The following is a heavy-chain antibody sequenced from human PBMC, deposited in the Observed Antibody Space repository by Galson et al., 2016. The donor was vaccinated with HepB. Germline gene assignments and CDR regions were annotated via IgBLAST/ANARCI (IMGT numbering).Heavy chain of an antibody. CDR2: ISGNNANT. V-gene: IGHV1-18*01. CDR3: ARDWDCSGDSCFGTDGFDI. D-gene: IGHD2-15*01. CDR1: NYTFTSYG. Sequence: SVKVSCKASNYTFTSYGIGWVRQAPGQGLEWMGWISGNNANTYYVEKFQDRVTMTTDTSTTTAYMELRSLRSDDTAVYYCARDWDCSGDSCFGTDGFDIWGQGTMVTVSS. J-gene: IGHJ3*02.